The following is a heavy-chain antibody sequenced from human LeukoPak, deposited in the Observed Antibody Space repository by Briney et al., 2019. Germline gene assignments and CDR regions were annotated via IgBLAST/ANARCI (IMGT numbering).Heavy chain of an antibody. J-gene: IGHJ6*02. Sequence: SETLSLTCTVSGGSISSGGYYWSWIRQHPGKGLEWIGYIYYSGSTNYNPSLKSRVTISVDTSKNQFSLKLSSVTAADTAVYYCARDGKPINYYYDSSGPSGYYGMDVWGQGTTVTVSS. CDR2: IYYSGST. CDR3: ARDGKPINYYYDSSGPSGYYGMDV. CDR1: GGSISSGGYY. V-gene: IGHV4-61*08. D-gene: IGHD3-22*01.